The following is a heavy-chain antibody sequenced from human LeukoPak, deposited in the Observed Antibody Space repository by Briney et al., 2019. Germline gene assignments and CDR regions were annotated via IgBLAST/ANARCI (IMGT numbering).Heavy chain of an antibody. CDR1: GYTFTSYD. V-gene: IGHV1-8*01. J-gene: IGHJ6*02. CDR3: AREGYSSGWYGDYYYYGMDV. D-gene: IGHD6-19*01. Sequence: ASVKVSCKASGYTFTSYDINWVRQATGQGLEWMGWMNPNSGNTGYAQKFQGRVTMTRNTSISTAYMELSSLRSEYTAVYYCAREGYSSGWYGDYYYYGMDVWGQGTTVTVSS. CDR2: MNPNSGNT.